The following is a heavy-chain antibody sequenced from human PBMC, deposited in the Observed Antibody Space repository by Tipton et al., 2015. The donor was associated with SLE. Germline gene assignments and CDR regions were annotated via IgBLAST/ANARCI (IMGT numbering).Heavy chain of an antibody. CDR2: ISSSSKTI. D-gene: IGHD6-19*01. J-gene: IGHJ4*02. Sequence: SLRLSCVASGFTFSIYSMNWVRHAPGKGLEWVSYISSSSKTIYYADSVKGRFTISRDNTKKTLYLQMNSLRAEDTAVYYCARAVADWGWLVVYWGRGTQVTVSS. CDR1: GFTFSIYS. V-gene: IGHV3-48*04. CDR3: ARAVADWGWLVVY.